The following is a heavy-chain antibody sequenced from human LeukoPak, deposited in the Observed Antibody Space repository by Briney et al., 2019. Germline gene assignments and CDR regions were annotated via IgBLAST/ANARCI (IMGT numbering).Heavy chain of an antibody. CDR3: ARDLWNFYDDSGYNRDFDS. V-gene: IGHV1-18*01. CDR1: TSR. Sequence: GASVKVSCKATSRISWVRQAPGPGLEWMGWIGTYGGDTYYAQKFQGRITVTTDTSTSTVYKELRNLRSDDTAVYYCARDLWNFYDDSGYNRDFDSWGQGTLVTVSS. J-gene: IGHJ5*01. CDR2: IGTYGGDT. D-gene: IGHD3-22*01.